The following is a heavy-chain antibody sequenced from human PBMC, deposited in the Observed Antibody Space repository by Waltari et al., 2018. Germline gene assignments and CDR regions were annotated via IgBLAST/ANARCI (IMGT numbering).Heavy chain of an antibody. CDR1: GFTFSSYW. V-gene: IGHV3-7*01. CDR3: ASAQARYFDWRPDAFAI. J-gene: IGHJ3*02. Sequence: EVQLVESGGGLVQPGGSLRLSCAASGFTFSSYWMSWVRQAPGKGLEWVANIKQDGSEKYYVDVVKARSTIIRDNAKNSLYRQLNSLRAEDTAVYYCASAQARYFDWRPDAFAIWAQGTMVTVSS. D-gene: IGHD3-9*01. CDR2: IKQDGSEK.